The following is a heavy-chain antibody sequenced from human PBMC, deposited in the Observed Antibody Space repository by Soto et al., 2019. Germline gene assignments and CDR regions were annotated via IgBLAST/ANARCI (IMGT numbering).Heavy chain of an antibody. J-gene: IGHJ4*02. CDR1: GFTFSSYA. CDR3: AKSKRDHPRYYFDY. Sequence: GGSLRLSCAASGFTFSSYAMSWVRQAPGKGLEWVSAISGSGGSTYYAGSVKGRFTISRDNSKNTLYLQMNSLRAEDTAVYYCAKSKRDHPRYYFDYWGQGTLVTVSS. V-gene: IGHV3-23*01. D-gene: IGHD4-4*01. CDR2: ISGSGGST.